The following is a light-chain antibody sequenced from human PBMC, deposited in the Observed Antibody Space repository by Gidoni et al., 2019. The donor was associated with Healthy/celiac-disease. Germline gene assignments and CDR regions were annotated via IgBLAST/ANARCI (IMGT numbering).Light chain of an antibody. CDR3: MQALQTPRT. CDR2: LGS. V-gene: IGKV2-28*01. Sequence: DIVMTHSPLALSVTPGEPASISCRSSQRLLHSTGHNYLDWYLQKPGQSPHLLIYLGSNRASGVPDRFSGSGSGTDFTLKISRVEAEDVGVYYCMQALQTPRTFGQGTKLEIK. J-gene: IGKJ2*01. CDR1: QRLLHSTGHNY.